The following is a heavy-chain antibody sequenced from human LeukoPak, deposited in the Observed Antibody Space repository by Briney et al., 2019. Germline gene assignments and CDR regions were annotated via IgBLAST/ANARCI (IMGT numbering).Heavy chain of an antibody. CDR2: ISYDGSYT. V-gene: IGHV3-30*04. Sequence: PGRSLRLSCVDSGLSFNTYAMHWVRQAPGKGLEWVAAISYDGSYTYYRDSVRGRFTISRDNSKNTMYLQMNSLRAEDTAMYYCARALDVWGKGTRSPSPQ. CDR1: GLSFNTYA. J-gene: IGHJ6*04. CDR3: ARALDV.